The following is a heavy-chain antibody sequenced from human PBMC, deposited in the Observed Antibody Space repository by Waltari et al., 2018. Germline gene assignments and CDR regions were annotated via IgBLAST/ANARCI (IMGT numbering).Heavy chain of an antibody. Sequence: QLQLQESGPGLVKPSETLSLTCTVSGGSISSSSYYWGWIRQPPGKGLEWIGSIYYIGGTSSNPSLKIRVTISVDTSKNQFSLKLSSVTAADTAVYYCASIAAAGTDYWGQGTLVTVSS. CDR3: ASIAAAGTDY. D-gene: IGHD6-13*01. CDR2: IYYIGGT. CDR1: GGSISSSSYY. J-gene: IGHJ4*02. V-gene: IGHV4-39*01.